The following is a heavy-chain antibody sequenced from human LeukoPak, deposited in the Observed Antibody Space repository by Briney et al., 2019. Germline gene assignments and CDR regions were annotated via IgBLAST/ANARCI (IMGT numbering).Heavy chain of an antibody. V-gene: IGHV3-21*01. CDR1: GFTFSSYS. CDR2: ISSSSSYI. CDR3: ARSVAARGLDY. D-gene: IGHD6-19*01. J-gene: IGHJ4*02. Sequence: GGSLRLSCAASGFTFSSYSMNWVRQAPGKGLEWVSSISSSSSYIYYAVSVKGRFTISRDNAKNSLYLEMNSLRAEDTAVYYCARSVAARGLDYWGQGTLVTVSS.